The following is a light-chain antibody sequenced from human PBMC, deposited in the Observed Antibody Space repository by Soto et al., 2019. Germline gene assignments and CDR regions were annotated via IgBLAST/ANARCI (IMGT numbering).Light chain of an antibody. CDR3: QQYGSSRWT. V-gene: IGKV3-20*01. J-gene: IGKJ1*01. CDR2: GAS. Sequence: EIVLTQSPGTLSLSPGERATLSCRASQTVSSSSLVCXSVSXSCLAWYQQKRGQAPRPLIYGASSRATGIPDRFSGSGSGTDFTLTISRLEPEDFAVYYCQQYGSSRWTFGQGTKVEIK. CDR1: QTVSSSS.